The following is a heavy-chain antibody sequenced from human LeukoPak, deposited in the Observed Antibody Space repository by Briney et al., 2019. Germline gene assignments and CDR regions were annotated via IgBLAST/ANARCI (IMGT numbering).Heavy chain of an antibody. V-gene: IGHV4-39*07. CDR3: ARETYGSLQFDP. Sequence: SETLSLTCTASGGSISSRSYYWGWIRQPPGKGLEWIGSVYYSGTTYYNPSLKSRVTISADTSKNQFSLKPSSVTAADTAVYYCARETYGSLQFDPWCQGILVIVSS. CDR1: GGSISSRSYY. J-gene: IGHJ5*02. CDR2: VYYSGTT. D-gene: IGHD3-10*01.